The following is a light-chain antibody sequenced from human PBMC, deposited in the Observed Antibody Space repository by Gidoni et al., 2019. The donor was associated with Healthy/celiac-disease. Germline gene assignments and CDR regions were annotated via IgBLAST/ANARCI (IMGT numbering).Light chain of an antibody. J-gene: IGKJ1*01. CDR2: GAS. CDR3: HQYGSSSNPWT. CDR1: QSVGSSY. V-gene: IGKV3-20*01. Sequence: EIVFTQSPRTLSLSQGERATLSCRASQSVGSSYLAWYQQKPGQAPRLLIYGASSRATGIPDRFSGSGSGTDFTLTLSRLAPEDLAVYYCHQYGSSSNPWTFGQGTKVEIK.